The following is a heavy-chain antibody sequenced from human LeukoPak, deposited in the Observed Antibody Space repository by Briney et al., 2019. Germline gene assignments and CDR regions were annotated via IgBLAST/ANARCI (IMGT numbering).Heavy chain of an antibody. J-gene: IGHJ4*02. CDR3: AAGSAGRPNFDY. CDR1: GYTLTELS. CDR2: FDPEDGET. Sequence: ASVKVSCKVSGYTLTELSMHWVRQAPGKGLEWMGGFDPEDGETIYAQKFQGRVTMTEDTSTDTAYMELSSLRSEDTAVYYCAAGSAGRPNFDYWSQGTLVTVSS. D-gene: IGHD6-19*01. V-gene: IGHV1-24*01.